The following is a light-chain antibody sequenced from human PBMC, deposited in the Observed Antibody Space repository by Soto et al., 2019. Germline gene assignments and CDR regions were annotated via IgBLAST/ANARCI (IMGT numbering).Light chain of an antibody. Sequence: EIVLTQSPATLSLSPGERATRSGRASQGVSSYLAWYQQKPGQAPRLLIYDASTRATGIPARFSGSGSGTEFTLTISSLQSEDFAVYYCQHYHGWPITFGQGTRLEIK. CDR3: QHYHGWPIT. J-gene: IGKJ5*01. CDR1: QGVSSY. V-gene: IGKV3-15*01. CDR2: DAS.